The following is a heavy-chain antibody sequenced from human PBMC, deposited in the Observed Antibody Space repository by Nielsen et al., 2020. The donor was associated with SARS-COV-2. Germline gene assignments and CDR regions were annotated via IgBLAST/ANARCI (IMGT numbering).Heavy chain of an antibody. Sequence: GGSLRLSCTASGFPFGDYAMSWFRQAPGKGLEWVGFIRTKAYGETTEYAASVKGRFTISRDDSKSVAYLQMNSLTTEDTAVYFCSRGGPYSYSATWYEYYYGMDVWGQGTTVRLL. CDR1: GFPFGDYA. V-gene: IGHV3-49*03. CDR3: SRGGPYSYSATWYEYYYGMDV. CDR2: IRTKAYGETT. D-gene: IGHD2-15*01. J-gene: IGHJ6*02.